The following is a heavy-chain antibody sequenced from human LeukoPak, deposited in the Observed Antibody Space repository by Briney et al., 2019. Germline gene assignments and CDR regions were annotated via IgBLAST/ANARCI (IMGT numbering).Heavy chain of an antibody. Sequence: SETLSLTCTVSGGSISSSSYYWGWIRQPPGKGLEWIGSIYYSGSTYYNPSLKSRVTISVDTSKNQFSLKLSSVTAADTAVYYCARLAPYIKSTFDYWGQGTLVTVSS. J-gene: IGHJ4*02. CDR1: GGSISSSSYY. V-gene: IGHV4-39*01. CDR3: ARLAPYIKSTFDY. D-gene: IGHD1-14*01. CDR2: IYYSGST.